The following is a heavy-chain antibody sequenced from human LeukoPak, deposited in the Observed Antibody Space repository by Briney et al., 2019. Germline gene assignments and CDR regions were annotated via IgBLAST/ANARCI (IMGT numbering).Heavy chain of an antibody. D-gene: IGHD1-26*01. V-gene: IGHV4-39*01. CDR3: ARRDGVSGSYHEKWFDP. Sequence: PSETLSLTCTVSGGSISSSSYYWGWIRQPPGKGLEWIGSIYYSGSTYYNPSLKSRVTISVDTSKNQFSLKLSSVTAADTAVYYCARRDGVSGSYHEKWFDPWGQGTLVTVSS. CDR2: IYYSGST. CDR1: GGSISSSSYY. J-gene: IGHJ5*02.